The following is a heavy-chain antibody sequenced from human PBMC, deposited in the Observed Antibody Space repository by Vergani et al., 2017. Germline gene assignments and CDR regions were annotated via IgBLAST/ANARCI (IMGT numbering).Heavy chain of an antibody. D-gene: IGHD4-17*01. V-gene: IGHV4-30-2*05. J-gene: IGHJ2*01. CDR1: GGSISSGGYS. CDR3: ARGVTSYGDYRSNWYFDL. CDR2: IYHSGST. Sequence: QVHLQEAGPGLVKPAETLSLTCTVSGGSISSGGYSWSWIRQPPGKGLEWIGYIYHSGSTYYNPSLKSRVTISVDTSKNQFSLKLSSVTAADTAVYYCARGVTSYGDYRSNWYFDLWGRGTLVTVSS.